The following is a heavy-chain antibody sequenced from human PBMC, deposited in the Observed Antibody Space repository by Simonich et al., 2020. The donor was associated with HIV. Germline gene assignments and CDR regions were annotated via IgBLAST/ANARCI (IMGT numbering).Heavy chain of an antibody. D-gene: IGHD3-3*01. V-gene: IGHV4-4*02. J-gene: IGHJ4*02. CDR2: IYHSGST. Sequence: QVQLQESGPGLVKPSGTLSLTCAVSGGSISSSNWWSWVRQPPGKGLEWIGEIYHSGSTNDNPSLKSRVTISVDKSKNQFSLKLSSVTAADTAVYYCAGLRGASSYNFWSGYFDYWGQGTLVTVSS. CDR1: GGSISSSNW. CDR3: AGLRGASSYNFWSGYFDY.